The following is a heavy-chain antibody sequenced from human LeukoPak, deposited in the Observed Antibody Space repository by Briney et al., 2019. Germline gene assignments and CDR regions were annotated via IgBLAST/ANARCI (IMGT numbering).Heavy chain of an antibody. J-gene: IGHJ4*02. CDR3: ARDYGRSWYFTDY. CDR1: GGTFSSYG. D-gene: IGHD6-13*01. V-gene: IGHV3-33*01. Sequence: SCKASGGTFSSYGMHWVRQAPGKGLEWVSVIWYDGTNKNYADSVKGRFTISRDNAKNTLYLQMNSLRAEDTAVYYCARDYGRSWYFTDYWGQGTLVTVSS. CDR2: IWYDGTNK.